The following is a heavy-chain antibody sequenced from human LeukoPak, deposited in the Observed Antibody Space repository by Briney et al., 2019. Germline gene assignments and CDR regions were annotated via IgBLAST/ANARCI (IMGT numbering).Heavy chain of an antibody. CDR2: INPNSGGT. J-gene: IGHJ4*02. V-gene: IGHV1-2*02. Sequence: ASVKVSCKASGYTFTGYYIHWVRQAPGQGLEWMGWINPNSGGTNYAQKFQGRVTMSRDTSIRTAYMELRRLRPDDTAVYYCAMGTSLDYWGQGTLVTVSS. CDR3: AMGTSLDY. CDR1: GYTFTGYY. D-gene: IGHD2-2*01.